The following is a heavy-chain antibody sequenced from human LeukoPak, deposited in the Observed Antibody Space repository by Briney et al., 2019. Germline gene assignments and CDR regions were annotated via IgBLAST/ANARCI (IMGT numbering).Heavy chain of an antibody. Sequence: ASVKVSCKASGYTFTGYYMHWVRQAPGQGLEWMGWINPNSGGTNYAQKFQGRVTMTRDTSISTAYMELSRLRSDDTAVYYCAKGDFTLFGVVYYFDYWGQGTLVTVSS. CDR1: GYTFTGYY. J-gene: IGHJ4*02. V-gene: IGHV1-2*02. CDR3: AKGDFTLFGVVYYFDY. CDR2: INPNSGGT. D-gene: IGHD3-3*01.